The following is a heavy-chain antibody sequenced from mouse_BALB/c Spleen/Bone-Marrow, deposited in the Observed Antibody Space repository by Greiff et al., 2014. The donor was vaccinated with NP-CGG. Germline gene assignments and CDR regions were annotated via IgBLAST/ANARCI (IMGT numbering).Heavy chain of an antibody. CDR2: IWAGGST. V-gene: IGHV2-9*02. CDR3: ARTLRWYFDV. J-gene: IGHJ1*01. Sequence: VQRVESGPGLVAPSQSLSITCTVSGFSLTSYGVHWVRQPPGEGLEWLGVIWAGGSTNYNSALMSRLNISKDISKSQVFLKMNSLQTDDTAMYYCARTLRWYFDVWGAGTAVTVSS. CDR1: GFSLTSYG.